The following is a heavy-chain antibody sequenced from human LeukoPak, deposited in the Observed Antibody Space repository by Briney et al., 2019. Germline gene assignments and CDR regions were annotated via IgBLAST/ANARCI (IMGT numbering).Heavy chain of an antibody. D-gene: IGHD3-10*01. CDR2: INPSGGST. CDR3: ARDANYYGSGSYYVNWFDP. CDR1: GYTFTSYY. V-gene: IGHV1-46*01. Sequence: ASVKVSCKASGYTFTSYYMHWVRQAPGQGLEWMGIINPSGGSTSYAQKFQGRVTMTRDTSTSTAYMELSSLRSEDTAVYYCARDANYYGSGSYYVNWFDPWGRGTLVTVSS. J-gene: IGHJ5*02.